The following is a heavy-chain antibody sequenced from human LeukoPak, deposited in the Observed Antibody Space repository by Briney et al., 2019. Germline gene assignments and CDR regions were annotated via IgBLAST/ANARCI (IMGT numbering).Heavy chain of an antibody. J-gene: IGHJ4*02. Sequence: GESLKISCKGSGCSFTSYWIGWVRQMPGKGLEWMGIIYPGDSDTRYSPSFQGQVTISADKSISTAYLQWSSLKASDTAMYYCARQGLDSSGYSSFDYWGQGTLVTVSS. CDR1: GCSFTSYW. V-gene: IGHV5-51*01. D-gene: IGHD3-22*01. CDR3: ARQGLDSSGYSSFDY. CDR2: IYPGDSDT.